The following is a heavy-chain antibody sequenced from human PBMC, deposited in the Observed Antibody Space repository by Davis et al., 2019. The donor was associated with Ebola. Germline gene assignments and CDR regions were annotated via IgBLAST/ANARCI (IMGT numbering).Heavy chain of an antibody. CDR2: INSDGSST. V-gene: IGHV3-74*01. CDR1: GFTFSSYW. Sequence: HTGGSLKISCAASGFTFSSYWMHWVRQAPGKGLVWVSRINSDGSSTSYADSVKGRFTISRDNAKNTLYLQMNSLRAEDTAVYYCARASSSWAPFDYWGQGTLVTVSS. D-gene: IGHD6-13*01. J-gene: IGHJ4*02. CDR3: ARASSSWAPFDY.